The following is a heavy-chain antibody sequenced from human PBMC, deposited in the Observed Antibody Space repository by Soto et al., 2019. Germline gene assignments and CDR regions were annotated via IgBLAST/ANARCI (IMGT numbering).Heavy chain of an antibody. CDR3: ARGPYYYDTSGQYYYYGMDV. Sequence: PSETLSLTCAVSGGSISSGGYSWSWIRQPPGKGLEWIGYIYHSGSTYYNPSLKSRVTISVDRSKNQFSLKLSSVTAADTAVYYFARGPYYYDTSGQYYYYGMDVWGQGTTVTVSS. J-gene: IGHJ6*02. V-gene: IGHV4-30-2*01. D-gene: IGHD3-22*01. CDR2: IYHSGST. CDR1: GGSISSGGYS.